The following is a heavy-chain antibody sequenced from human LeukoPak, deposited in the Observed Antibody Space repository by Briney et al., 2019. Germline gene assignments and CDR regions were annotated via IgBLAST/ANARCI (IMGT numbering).Heavy chain of an antibody. V-gene: IGHV4-59*12. CDR2: ISHSGST. J-gene: IGHJ4*02. CDR3: ARTPMGSYYNY. Sequence: SETLSLTCTVSGGSISTYYWSWIRQPPGKGLEWLAYISHSGSTNYNPSLKSRVTISVDKSKNQFSLKLTSVTAADTAVYYCARTPMGSYYNYWGQGTLVTVSS. D-gene: IGHD3-10*01. CDR1: GGSISTYY.